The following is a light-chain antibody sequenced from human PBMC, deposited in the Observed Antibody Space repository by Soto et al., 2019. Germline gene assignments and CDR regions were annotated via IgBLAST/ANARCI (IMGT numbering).Light chain of an antibody. Sequence: LKQSPGTLSLSKRERATLSCRASQSVAANYLAWYQQKRGQAPRLLIYGASSRATGIPDRFSGSGSGTDFTLTISRLEPEDFSVYYCHQYGTAPLTFGPVSNVDI. V-gene: IGKV3-20*01. CDR1: QSVAANY. CDR3: HQYGTAPLT. CDR2: GAS. J-gene: IGKJ3*01.